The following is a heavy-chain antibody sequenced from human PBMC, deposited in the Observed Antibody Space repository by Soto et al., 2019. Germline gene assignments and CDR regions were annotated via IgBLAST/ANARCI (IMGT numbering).Heavy chain of an antibody. CDR2: INHILST. Sequence: PSATLSLTCAFYGGSFSGYYWSWIRQPPGKGLEWIGEINHILSTNYNPSLDSRVTISVDTPKTQFSLKLRSVTAADTAVYYCARGKKDFWSGYHPSCGMDVWGQGTTVTVSS. J-gene: IGHJ6*02. CDR3: ARGKKDFWSGYHPSCGMDV. D-gene: IGHD3-3*01. V-gene: IGHV4-34*01. CDR1: GGSFSGYY.